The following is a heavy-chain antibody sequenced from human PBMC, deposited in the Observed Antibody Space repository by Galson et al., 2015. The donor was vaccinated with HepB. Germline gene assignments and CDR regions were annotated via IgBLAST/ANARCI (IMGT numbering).Heavy chain of an antibody. CDR2: INSDGSST. Sequence: LRLSCAASGFTFSSYWMHWVRQAPGKGLVWVSRINSDGSSTSYADSVKGRFTISRDNAKNTLYLQMNSLRAEDTAVYYCAREWEYYDFWSGYSYSQNWFDPWGQGTLVTVSS. D-gene: IGHD3-3*01. J-gene: IGHJ5*02. V-gene: IGHV3-74*01. CDR3: AREWEYYDFWSGYSYSQNWFDP. CDR1: GFTFSSYW.